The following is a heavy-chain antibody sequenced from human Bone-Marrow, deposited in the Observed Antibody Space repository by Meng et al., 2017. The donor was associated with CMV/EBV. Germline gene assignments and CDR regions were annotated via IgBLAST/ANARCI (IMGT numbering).Heavy chain of an antibody. D-gene: IGHD3-10*01. Sequence: GSLRLSCTVYGGSFNAYYYNWFRQAPGKGLEWIGEINHSGSTNYNPSLKSRVTISVDKSKNQFSLRLTSVTAADTAVYYCTRGGTEGRGWFDPWGQGTLVTVSS. J-gene: IGHJ5*02. V-gene: IGHV4-34*01. CDR2: INHSGST. CDR1: GGSFNAYY. CDR3: TRGGTEGRGWFDP.